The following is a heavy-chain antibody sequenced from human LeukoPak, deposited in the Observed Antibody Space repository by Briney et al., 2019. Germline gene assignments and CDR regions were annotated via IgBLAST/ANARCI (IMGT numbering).Heavy chain of an antibody. D-gene: IGHD2/OR15-2a*01. CDR2: ISTDGSST. CDR3: ASYLTSIPSGMDV. J-gene: IGHJ6*02. CDR1: GFTVSSSY. V-gene: IGHV3-74*01. Sequence: GGSLRLSCAASGFTVSSSYMSWVRQAPGKGLVWVSRISTDGSSTTYADSVKGRFTISRDNGRNTLYLQMYSLRAEDTAVYYCASYLTSIPSGMDVWGQGTTVTVSS.